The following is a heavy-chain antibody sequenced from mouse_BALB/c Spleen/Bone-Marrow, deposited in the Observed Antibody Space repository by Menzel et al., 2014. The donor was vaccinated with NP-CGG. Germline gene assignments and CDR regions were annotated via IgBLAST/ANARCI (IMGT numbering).Heavy chain of an antibody. D-gene: IGHD2-1*01. CDR1: GYSFTAYY. CDR2: INPYNGAT. J-gene: IGHJ3*01. Sequence: EVQLQQSGPELVKPGASVKISCKASGYSFTAYYIHWVKQSHVKSLEWIGRINPYNGATSYNQNFKDKASLTVDKSSSTAYMELHSLTAEDSAVYYCARKGNYGWCAYWGQGTLVTVSA. V-gene: IGHV1-26*01. CDR3: ARKGNYGWCAY.